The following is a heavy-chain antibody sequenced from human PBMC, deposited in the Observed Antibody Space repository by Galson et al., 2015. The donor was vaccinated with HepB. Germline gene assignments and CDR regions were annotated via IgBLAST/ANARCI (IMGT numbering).Heavy chain of an antibody. Sequence: SLRLSCAASGFTFDDYAMHWVRQAPGKGLEWVSGISWNSGSIGYADSVKGRFTISRDNAKNSLYLHMNSLRAEDTALYYCAKDSGGTFWSGYSVLYYYYYMDVWGKGTTVTVSS. D-gene: IGHD3-3*01. J-gene: IGHJ6*03. V-gene: IGHV3-9*01. CDR3: AKDSGGTFWSGYSVLYYYYYMDV. CDR2: ISWNSGSI. CDR1: GFTFDDYA.